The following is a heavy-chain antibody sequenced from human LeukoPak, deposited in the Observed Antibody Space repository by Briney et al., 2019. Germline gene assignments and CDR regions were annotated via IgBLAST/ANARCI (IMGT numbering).Heavy chain of an antibody. V-gene: IGHV4-59*01. CDR1: GGSISSYY. D-gene: IGHD2-15*01. CDR2: IYYSGST. CDR3: ARVVVYYFDY. Sequence: SETLSLTCPVSGGSISSYYWSWIRQPPGKGLEWIGYIYYSGSTNYNPSLKSRVTISVDTSKNQFSLKLSSVTAADTAVYYCARVVVYYFDYWGQGTLVTVSS. J-gene: IGHJ4*02.